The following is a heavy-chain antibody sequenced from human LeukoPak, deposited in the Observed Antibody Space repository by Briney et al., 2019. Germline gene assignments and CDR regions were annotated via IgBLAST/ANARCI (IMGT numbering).Heavy chain of an antibody. V-gene: IGHV4-38-2*01. J-gene: IGHJ4*02. CDR3: ASVATKQYYFDY. D-gene: IGHD5-12*01. Sequence: PGGSLRLSCAASGFTFSSYAMSWVRQAPGKGLEWIGSIYYSGSTYYNPSLKSRVTISVDTSKNQFSLKLSSVTAADTAVYYCASVATKQYYFDYWGQGTLVTVSS. CDR2: IYYSGST. CDR1: GFTFSSYA.